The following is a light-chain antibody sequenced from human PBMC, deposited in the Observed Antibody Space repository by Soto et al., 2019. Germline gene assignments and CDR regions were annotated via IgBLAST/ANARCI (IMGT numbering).Light chain of an antibody. V-gene: IGKV3-15*01. CDR3: QKYNDWPPSWT. Sequence: EIVMTQSPATLSVSPGERVTLSCRASQSISSTLAWYQQRPGQAPRLLIYGVSTRATGIPARFSGSGSGTEFTLTISSLQSEDFAVYYCQKYNDWPPSWTFGQGTKVEIK. CDR1: QSISST. J-gene: IGKJ1*01. CDR2: GVS.